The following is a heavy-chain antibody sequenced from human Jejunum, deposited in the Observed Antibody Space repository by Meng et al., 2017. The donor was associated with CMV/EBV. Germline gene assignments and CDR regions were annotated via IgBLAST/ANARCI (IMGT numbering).Heavy chain of an antibody. Sequence: FTFDDYAMQWVRQAPGKGLEWVSGITWDSGRVAYADSVQGRFIISRDNAKNSLYLQMDSLRPEDVAFYYCAKSIKYVLTAGHFDSWGQGTLVTVSS. V-gene: IGHV3-9*03. CDR2: ITWDSGRV. D-gene: IGHD6-13*01. CDR3: AKSIKYVLTAGHFDS. CDR1: FTFDDYA. J-gene: IGHJ4*02.